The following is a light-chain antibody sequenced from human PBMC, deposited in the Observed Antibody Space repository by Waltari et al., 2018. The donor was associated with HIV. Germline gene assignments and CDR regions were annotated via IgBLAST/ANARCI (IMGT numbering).Light chain of an antibody. CDR3: QQYNKWPLYT. J-gene: IGKJ2*01. Sequence: EIVMTQSPATLSVSPGERANLSCRASQRVSSNLDWYQKRPGQAPRLLIYGASTRATGIPARFSGSGSGTEFTLTISSLQSEDFAVYYCQQYNKWPLYTFGQGTKLEIK. V-gene: IGKV3-15*01. CDR1: QRVSSN. CDR2: GAS.